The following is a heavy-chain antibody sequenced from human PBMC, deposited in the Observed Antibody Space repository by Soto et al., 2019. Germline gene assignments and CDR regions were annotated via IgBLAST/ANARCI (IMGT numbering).Heavy chain of an antibody. CDR2: IYPGDSDT. Sequence: GESLKISCKVSGYSFTSYWIGWVRQMPGKGLEWMGIIYPGDSDTRYSPSFQGQVTISADKSISTAYLQWSSLKASDTAMYYCARVIWFGELSYYYGMDVWGQGTTVTVSS. D-gene: IGHD3-10*01. V-gene: IGHV5-51*01. J-gene: IGHJ6*02. CDR3: ARVIWFGELSYYYGMDV. CDR1: GYSFTSYW.